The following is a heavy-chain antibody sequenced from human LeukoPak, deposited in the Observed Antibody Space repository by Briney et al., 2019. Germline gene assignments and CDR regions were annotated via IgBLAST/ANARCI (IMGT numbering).Heavy chain of an antibody. Sequence: SETLSLTCAVYGGSFSGYYWSWIRQPPGKGLEWIGEINHSGSTYYNPSLKSRVTISVDTSKNQFSLKLSSVTAADTAVYYCARDKVAARPGDFDYWGQGTLVTVSS. J-gene: IGHJ4*02. V-gene: IGHV4-34*01. CDR1: GGSFSGYY. CDR2: INHSGST. CDR3: ARDKVAARPGDFDY. D-gene: IGHD6-6*01.